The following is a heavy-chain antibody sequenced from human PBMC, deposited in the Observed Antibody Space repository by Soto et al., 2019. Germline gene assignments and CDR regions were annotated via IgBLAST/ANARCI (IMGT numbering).Heavy chain of an antibody. D-gene: IGHD6-19*01. J-gene: IGHJ4*02. CDR1: GGSFSGYY. V-gene: IGHV4-34*01. CDR3: ARGRGWLPYYYFDY. CDR2: INHSGST. Sequence: SETLSLTCAVYGGSFSGYYWSWIRQPPGKGLERIGEINHSGSTNYNPSLKSRVTISVDTSKNQFSLKLSSVTAADTAVYYCARGRGWLPYYYFDYWGQGTLVTVSS.